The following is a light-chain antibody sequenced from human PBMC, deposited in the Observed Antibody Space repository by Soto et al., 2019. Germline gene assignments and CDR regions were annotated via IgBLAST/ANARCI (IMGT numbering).Light chain of an antibody. CDR2: EVS. Sequence: QPVLTQPPSASGSPGQSVTISCTGTSSDVGGYNYVSGYQQHPGKAPKLMIYEVSKRPSGVPDRFSGSKSGNTASLTVSWLHAEDEADYYCSSYAGSNNLVFGGGTKLTVL. CDR1: SSDVGGYNY. CDR3: SSYAGSNNLV. J-gene: IGLJ2*01. V-gene: IGLV2-8*01.